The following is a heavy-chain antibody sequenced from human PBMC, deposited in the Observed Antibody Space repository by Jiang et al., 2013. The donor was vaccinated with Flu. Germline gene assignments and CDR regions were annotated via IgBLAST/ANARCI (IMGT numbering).Heavy chain of an antibody. J-gene: IGHJ3*02. Sequence: VQLVESGGGLVKPGGSLRLSCAASGFAFSTSSMNWVRQAPGKGLEWVSSISSSSSYIYYADSVKGRFAISRDNAKNSLYLQMNSLRAEDTAVYYCARDDPYSSSRGEWFDIVGPRDKWSPSL. CDR3: ARDDPYSSSRGEWFDI. V-gene: IGHV3-21*01. D-gene: IGHD6-13*01. CDR2: ISSSSSYI. CDR1: GFAFSTSS.